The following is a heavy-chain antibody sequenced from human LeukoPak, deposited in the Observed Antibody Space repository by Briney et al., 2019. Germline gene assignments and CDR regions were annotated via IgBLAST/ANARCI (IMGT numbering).Heavy chain of an antibody. Sequence: ASVKVSCKASGYTFTGYYMHWVRQAPGQGLEWMGWINPNSGGTNYAQKFQGRVTMTRDTSISTAYMELSRLRSDDTAVYYCARDRCSSTSCSFDYWGQGTLVTVSS. CDR3: ARDRCSSTSCSFDY. CDR2: INPNSGGT. CDR1: GYTFTGYY. J-gene: IGHJ4*02. V-gene: IGHV1-2*02. D-gene: IGHD2-2*01.